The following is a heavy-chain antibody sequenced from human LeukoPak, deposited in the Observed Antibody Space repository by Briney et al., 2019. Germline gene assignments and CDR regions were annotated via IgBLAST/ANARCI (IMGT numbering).Heavy chain of an antibody. D-gene: IGHD6-19*01. V-gene: IGHV4-61*01. J-gene: IGHJ5*02. Sequence: SETLPLTCTVSGGSVSSGSYYWSWIRQPSGKGLEWIGYIHNSGSANYNPSLMSRVTILVDTPKNQLSLKLSSVTAADTAVYYCARDLSSGWSPWGQGTLVTVSS. CDR2: IHNSGSA. CDR1: GGSVSSGSYY. CDR3: ARDLSSGWSP.